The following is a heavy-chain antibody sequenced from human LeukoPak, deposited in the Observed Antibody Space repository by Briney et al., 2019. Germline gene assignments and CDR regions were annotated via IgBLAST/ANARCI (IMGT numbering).Heavy chain of an antibody. Sequence: SETLSLTCTVSGGSISSSSYYWGWIRQPPGKGLEWIGSIYYSGSTYYNPSLKGRVTISVDTSKNQFSLKLSSVTAADTAVYYCARVIAAALSVWGQGTLVTVSS. CDR3: ARVIAAALSV. D-gene: IGHD6-13*01. V-gene: IGHV4-39*07. CDR1: GGSISSSSYY. CDR2: IYYSGST. J-gene: IGHJ4*02.